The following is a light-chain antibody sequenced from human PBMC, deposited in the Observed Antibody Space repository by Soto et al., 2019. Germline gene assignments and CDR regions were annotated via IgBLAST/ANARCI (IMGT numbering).Light chain of an antibody. CDR2: GAS. CDR1: QSVSSNY. V-gene: IGKV3-20*01. CDR3: QQYGSSPPT. Sequence: EIVLTQSPGTLSLSPGERATLSCRASQSVSSNYITWYQQKPGQAPRRLIFGASSRATGFPDRFSGSGSGADFTLTISRLEPEDFAVYYCQQYGSSPPTFGQGTKVDIK. J-gene: IGKJ1*01.